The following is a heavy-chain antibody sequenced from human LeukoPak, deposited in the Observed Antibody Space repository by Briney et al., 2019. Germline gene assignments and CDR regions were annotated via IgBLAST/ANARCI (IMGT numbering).Heavy chain of an antibody. CDR2: IYYSGTT. CDR1: GDSISTTSYF. D-gene: IGHD2-2*01. V-gene: IGHV4-39*07. CDR3: ARVYSSTHNWFDT. J-gene: IGHJ5*02. Sequence: SETLSLTCTVSGDSISTTSYFWAWVRQPPGGGLEWIASIYYSGTTYYKSSLKSRVVISIERSKNHFSLNMNSLTAADTALYYCARVYSSTHNWFDTWGQGIHVTVSS.